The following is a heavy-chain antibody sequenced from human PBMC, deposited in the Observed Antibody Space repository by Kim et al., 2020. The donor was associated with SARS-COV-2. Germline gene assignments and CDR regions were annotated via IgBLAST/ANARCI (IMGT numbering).Heavy chain of an antibody. CDR1: GGSISSSSYY. V-gene: IGHV4-39*07. CDR2: IYYSGST. D-gene: IGHD6-13*01. Sequence: SETLSLTCTVSGGSISSSSYYWGWIRQPPGKGLEWIGSIYYSGSTYYNPSLKSRVTISVDTSKNQFSLKLSSVTAANTAVYYCARDGGRYSSSWGWFDPWGQGTLVTVSS. J-gene: IGHJ5*02. CDR3: ARDGGRYSSSWGWFDP.